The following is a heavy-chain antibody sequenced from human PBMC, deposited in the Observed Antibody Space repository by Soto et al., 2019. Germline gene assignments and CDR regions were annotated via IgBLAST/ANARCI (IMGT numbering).Heavy chain of an antibody. Sequence: QVQLVEPGGGVVQPGRSLRLSCAASGFTFSSYAMHWVRQAPGKGLEWVAVISYDGSNKYYADSVKGRFTISRDNSKNTLFLQMNSLRAEDTAVYYCARVGRLHYFDYWGQGTLVTVSS. CDR1: GFTFSSYA. CDR2: ISYDGSNK. J-gene: IGHJ4*02. D-gene: IGHD4-17*01. CDR3: ARVGRLHYFDY. V-gene: IGHV3-30-3*01.